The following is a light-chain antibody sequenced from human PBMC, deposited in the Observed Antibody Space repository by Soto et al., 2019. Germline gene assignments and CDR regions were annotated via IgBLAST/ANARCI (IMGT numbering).Light chain of an antibody. Sequence: DIQMTQSPSTLSASVGDRVTITCRASQSINSWLAWYQQKPGKAPKLLIYKASSLESGVQSRFSGSESGTEFSITISSLQPDDFATYYCQQYNNYSGTFGQGTKVEIK. CDR2: KAS. V-gene: IGKV1-5*03. CDR1: QSINSW. CDR3: QQYNNYSGT. J-gene: IGKJ1*01.